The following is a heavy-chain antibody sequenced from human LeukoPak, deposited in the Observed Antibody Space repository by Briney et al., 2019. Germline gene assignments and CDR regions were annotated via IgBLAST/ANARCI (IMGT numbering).Heavy chain of an antibody. V-gene: IGHV4-4*09. CDR3: AKEGSSGYFDY. J-gene: IGHJ4*02. Sequence: PSETLSLTCTVSGGSISSYYWSWIRQPPGKGLEWIGYIYTSGSTNYNPSLKSRVTISVDTSKNQFSLKLSSVTAADTAVYYCAKEGSSGYFDYWGQGTLVTVSS. D-gene: IGHD6-6*01. CDR1: GGSISSYY. CDR2: IYTSGST.